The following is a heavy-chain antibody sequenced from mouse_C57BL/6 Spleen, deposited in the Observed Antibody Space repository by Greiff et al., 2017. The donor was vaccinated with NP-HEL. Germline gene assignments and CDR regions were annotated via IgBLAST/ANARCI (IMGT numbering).Heavy chain of an antibody. D-gene: IGHD1-1*01. J-gene: IGHJ4*01. V-gene: IGHV1-69*01. CDR3: ARGITTVVPYYYAMDY. CDR2: IDPSDSYT. Sequence: VQLQQPGAELVMPGASVKLSCKASGYTFTSYWMHWVKQRPGQGLEWIGEIDPSDSYTNSNQKFKGKSTLTVDKSSSTAYMQLSSLTSEDSAVYYCARGITTVVPYYYAMDYWGQGTSVTVSS. CDR1: GYTFTSYW.